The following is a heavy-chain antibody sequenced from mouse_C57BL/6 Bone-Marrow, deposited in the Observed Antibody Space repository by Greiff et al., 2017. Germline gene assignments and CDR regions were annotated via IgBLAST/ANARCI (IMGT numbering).Heavy chain of an antibody. CDR1: GFTFNTYA. Sequence: GGGLVQPKGSLKLSCAASGFTFNTYAMHWVRQAPGKGLEWVARIRSKSSNYATYYADSVKDRFTISRDDSQSMLYLQMNNLKTEDTAMYYCVRPRVYYYGSSYGGAMDYWGQEASVTVSS. CDR2: IRSKSSNYAT. CDR3: VRPRVYYYGSSYGGAMDY. D-gene: IGHD1-1*01. V-gene: IGHV10-3*01. J-gene: IGHJ4*01.